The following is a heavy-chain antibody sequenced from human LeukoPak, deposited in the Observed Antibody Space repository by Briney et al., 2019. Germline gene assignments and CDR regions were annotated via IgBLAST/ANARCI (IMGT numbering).Heavy chain of an antibody. CDR1: GGSISSYY. D-gene: IGHD1-7*01. Sequence: SETLSLTCTVPGGSISSYYWSWIRQPPGKGLEWIGYIYYSGSTNYNPSLKSRVTISVDTSKNQFSLKLSSVTAADTAVYYCARDQYRLELPYYWGQGTLVTASS. J-gene: IGHJ4*02. CDR2: IYYSGST. V-gene: IGHV4-59*01. CDR3: ARDQYRLELPYY.